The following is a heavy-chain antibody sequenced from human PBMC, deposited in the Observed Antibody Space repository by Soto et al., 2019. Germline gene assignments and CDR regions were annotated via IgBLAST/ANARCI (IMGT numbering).Heavy chain of an antibody. V-gene: IGHV3-48*01. Sequence: GGSLRLSCAASGFTFSSYSMNWVRQAPGKGLEWVSYISSSSSTIYYADTVKGRFTISRDNAKNSLNLQMNSLRAEDTALYYCARGSDYDFWSGPNWFDPWGQGTLVTVSS. J-gene: IGHJ5*02. D-gene: IGHD3-3*01. CDR1: GFTFSSYS. CDR3: ARGSDYDFWSGPNWFDP. CDR2: ISSSSSTI.